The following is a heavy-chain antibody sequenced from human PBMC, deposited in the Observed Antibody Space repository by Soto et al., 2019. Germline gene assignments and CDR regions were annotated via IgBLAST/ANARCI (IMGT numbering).Heavy chain of an antibody. J-gene: IGHJ4*02. CDR3: ARAREFIIACSGGSCYSYFDY. CDR2: IIPICGTA. V-gene: IGHV1-69*13. Sequence: SVKVSCKASGGTFSSYAISWVRQAPGQGLEWMGGIIPICGTANYAQKFQGRVTITADESTSTAYMELSSLRSEDTAVYYCARAREFIIACSGGSCYSYFDYWGQGTLVTVSS. CDR1: GGTFSSYA. D-gene: IGHD2-15*01.